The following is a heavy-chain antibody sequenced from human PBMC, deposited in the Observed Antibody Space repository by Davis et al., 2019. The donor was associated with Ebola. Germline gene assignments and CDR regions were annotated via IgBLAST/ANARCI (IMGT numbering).Heavy chain of an antibody. CDR1: GGSISSSSYY. J-gene: IGHJ6*02. CDR2: IYYSGST. Sequence: MPSETLSLTCTVSGGSISSSSYYWGWIRQPPGKGLEWIGSIYYSGSTYYNPSLKSRVTISVDTSKNQFSLKLSSVTAADTAVYYCARVPGIAARPGGYYYYYGMDVWGQGTTVTVSS. V-gene: IGHV4-39*01. D-gene: IGHD6-6*01. CDR3: ARVPGIAARPGGYYYYYGMDV.